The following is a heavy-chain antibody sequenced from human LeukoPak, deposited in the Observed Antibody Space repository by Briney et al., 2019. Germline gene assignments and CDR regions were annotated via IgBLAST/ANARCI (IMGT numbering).Heavy chain of an antibody. J-gene: IGHJ6*03. Sequence: GASVKVSCKASGYTFTSYGISWVRQAPGQGLEWMGWISAYNGNTNYAQKLQGRVTMTTDTSTSTAYMELSSLRSEDTAVYYCARGSEGVYYYDSSGTYYMDVWGKGTTVTISS. CDR1: GYTFTSYG. V-gene: IGHV1-18*01. CDR2: ISAYNGNT. D-gene: IGHD3-22*01. CDR3: ARGSEGVYYYDSSGTYYMDV.